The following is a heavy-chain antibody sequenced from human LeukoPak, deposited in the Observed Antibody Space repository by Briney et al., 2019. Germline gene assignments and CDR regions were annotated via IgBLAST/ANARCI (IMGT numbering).Heavy chain of an antibody. J-gene: IGHJ4*02. D-gene: IGHD3-22*01. CDR1: GYTFTGYY. CDR3: ARGLYDSSGYYYGAAGY. V-gene: IGHV1-2*02. Sequence: GASVKVSCMASGYTFTGYYIWWERQAHKQGSEWNGWINTNTGGTNYAQKFQGRVTMTRDTSISTAYIEVSRLRSDDTAMYYWARGLYDSSGYYYGAAGYWGQGALASVSS. CDR2: INTNTGGT.